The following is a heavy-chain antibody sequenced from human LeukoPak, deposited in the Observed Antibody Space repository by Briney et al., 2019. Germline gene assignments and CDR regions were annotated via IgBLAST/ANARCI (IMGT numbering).Heavy chain of an antibody. V-gene: IGHV1-18*01. Sequence: ASVKVSCKAAGYTVTSYGISWWRQAPGQGLKWMGWISAYNGNTNYAQKLQGRVTMTTDTSTSTAYMELRSLRSDDTAVYYCAIIAAARTFDYWGQGTLVTVSS. J-gene: IGHJ4*02. CDR3: AIIAAARTFDY. D-gene: IGHD6-13*01. CDR2: ISAYNGNT. CDR1: GYTVTSYG.